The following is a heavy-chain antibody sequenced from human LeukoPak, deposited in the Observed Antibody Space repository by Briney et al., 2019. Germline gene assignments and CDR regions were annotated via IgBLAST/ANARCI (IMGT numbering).Heavy chain of an antibody. J-gene: IGHJ4*02. V-gene: IGHV4-61*02. Sequence: SETLSLTCTVSGGSISSGSYYWSWIRQPAGKGLEWIGRIYTSGSTNYNPSLKGRVTITVVTSKNQFSLKLSSVTAADTAVYYCARLRLGELSLYQYYFDYWGQGTLVTVSS. CDR1: GGSISSGSYY. D-gene: IGHD3-16*02. CDR2: IYTSGST. CDR3: ARLRLGELSLYQYYFDY.